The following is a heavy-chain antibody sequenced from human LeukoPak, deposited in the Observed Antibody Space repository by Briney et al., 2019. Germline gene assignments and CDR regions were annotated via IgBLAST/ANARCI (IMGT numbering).Heavy chain of an antibody. D-gene: IGHD3-3*01. CDR3: ARHDITRGFWSGFLGY. J-gene: IGHJ4*02. V-gene: IGHV4-34*01. CDR1: GGSFSGYY. CDR2: INHSGST. Sequence: PSETLSLTCAVYGGSFSGYYWSWIRQPPGKGLEWFGEINHSGSTNYNPSLKSRVTISVDTSKNQFSLKLSSVTAADTAVYYCARHDITRGFWSGFLGYWGQGTLVTVSS.